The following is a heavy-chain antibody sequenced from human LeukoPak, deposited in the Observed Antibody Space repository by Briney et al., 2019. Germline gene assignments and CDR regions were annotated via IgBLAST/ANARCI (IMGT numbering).Heavy chain of an antibody. D-gene: IGHD4-17*01. CDR2: IYYSGSA. Sequence: PSETLSLTCTVSGGSISSSSYYWGWIRQPPGKGLEWIGSIYYSGSAYYNPSLKSRVTISVDTSKNQFSLKLSSVTAADTAVYYCARVPDDYGDYGDDYWGQGTLVTVSS. CDR3: ARVPDDYGDYGDDY. CDR1: GGSISSSSYY. V-gene: IGHV4-39*07. J-gene: IGHJ4*02.